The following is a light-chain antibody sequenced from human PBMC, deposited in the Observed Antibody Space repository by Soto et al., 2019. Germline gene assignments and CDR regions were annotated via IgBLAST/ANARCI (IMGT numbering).Light chain of an antibody. CDR3: QLYLNWPLT. CDR2: GAS. J-gene: IGKJ4*01. CDR1: QSVGGN. Sequence: EVVMTQSPATLSVSPGERATLSCRASQSVGGNLAWYQQKPGQAPRLLIYGASTRATGIPARFSGSGSGTEFTLTISTLQSEDFAVYFCQLYLNWPLTFGGGTKVEIK. V-gene: IGKV3-15*01.